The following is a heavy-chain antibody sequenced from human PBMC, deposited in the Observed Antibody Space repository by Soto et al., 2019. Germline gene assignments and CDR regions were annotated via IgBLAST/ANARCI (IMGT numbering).Heavy chain of an antibody. CDR1: GYTFTSYT. J-gene: IGHJ4*02. Sequence: EASVKVSCKASGYTFTSYTMHWVRQAPGQRLEWMGWINAGNGNTKYSQKFQGRVTITRDTSASTAYMELSSLRSEDTAVYYCARDYDSSGYLFDYWGQGTLVTVSS. V-gene: IGHV1-3*01. CDR2: INAGNGNT. D-gene: IGHD3-22*01. CDR3: ARDYDSSGYLFDY.